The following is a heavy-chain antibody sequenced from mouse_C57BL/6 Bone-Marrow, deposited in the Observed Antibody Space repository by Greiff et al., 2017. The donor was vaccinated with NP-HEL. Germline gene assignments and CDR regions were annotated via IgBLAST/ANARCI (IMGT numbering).Heavy chain of an antibody. CDR3: TRTRAGVPDY. CDR1: GFTFSGYA. D-gene: IGHD5-1*01. Sequence: EVMLVESGEGLVKPGGSLKLSCAASGFTFSGYAMSWVRQTPEKRLEWVAYISSGGDYIYYADTVKGRFTISRDNARNTLYLQMSSLKSEDTAMYYCTRTRAGVPDYWGQGTSVTVSA. CDR2: ISSGGDYI. V-gene: IGHV5-9-1*02. J-gene: IGHJ4*01.